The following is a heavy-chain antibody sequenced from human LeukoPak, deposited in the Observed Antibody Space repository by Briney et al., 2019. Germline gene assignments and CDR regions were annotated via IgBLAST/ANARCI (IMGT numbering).Heavy chain of an antibody. CDR3: AREGRCSSTSCYAGGLDY. V-gene: IGHV1-18*01. CDR2: ISAYNGNT. Sequence: ASVKVSCKASGYTFTSYDINWVRQATGQGLEWMGWISAYNGNTNYAQKLQGRVTMTTDTSTSTAYMELRSLRSDDTAVYYCAREGRCSSTSCYAGGLDYWGQGTLVTVSS. D-gene: IGHD2-2*01. J-gene: IGHJ4*02. CDR1: GYTFTSYD.